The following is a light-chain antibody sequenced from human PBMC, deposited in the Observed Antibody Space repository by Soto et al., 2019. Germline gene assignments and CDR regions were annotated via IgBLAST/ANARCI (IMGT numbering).Light chain of an antibody. Sequence: QPVLTQSPSASGTPGQTVTISCSGSSGTNYVYWYQQLPRTAPKLLIYRDNQRPSGVPDRFSGSKSGTSASLAISGLRSEDEADYYCAAWDDSLSGFYVFGTGTKLTVL. CDR3: AAWDDSLSGFYV. CDR2: RDN. J-gene: IGLJ1*01. CDR1: SGTNY. V-gene: IGLV1-47*01.